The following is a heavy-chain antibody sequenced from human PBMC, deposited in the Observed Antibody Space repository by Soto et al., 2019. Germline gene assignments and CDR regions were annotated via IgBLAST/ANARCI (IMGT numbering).Heavy chain of an antibody. Sequence: EAQLVESGGGLVKPGGSLRLSCEASGFSLGSYWMTWVRKAPGKGLEWVANIKKDGSRTSYLDSVRGRFTISRDNVGNSLSLQMDSLRAEDTGLYFCARDVSPGTSTLYLDAFDIWGQGTMVTVSS. CDR1: GFSLGSYW. V-gene: IGHV3-7*05. CDR2: IKKDGSRT. D-gene: IGHD2-8*01. CDR3: ARDVSPGTSTLYLDAFDI. J-gene: IGHJ3*02.